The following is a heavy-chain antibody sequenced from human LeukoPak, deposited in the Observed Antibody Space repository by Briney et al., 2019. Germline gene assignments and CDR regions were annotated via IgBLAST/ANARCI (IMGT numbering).Heavy chain of an antibody. CDR3: AKQVVVTATLPFDY. Sequence: GGSLRLSCAASGFSFSTYSMNWVRQAPGKGLEWISYISRSSDTKYYADSVKGRFTISRDNSKNTLYLQMNSLRAEDTAVYYCAKQVVVTATLPFDYWGQGTLVTVSP. CDR1: GFSFSTYS. V-gene: IGHV3-48*01. CDR2: ISRSSDTK. J-gene: IGHJ4*02. D-gene: IGHD2-21*02.